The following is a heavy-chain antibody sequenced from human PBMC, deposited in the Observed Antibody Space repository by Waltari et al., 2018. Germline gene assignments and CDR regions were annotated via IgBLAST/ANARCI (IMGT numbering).Heavy chain of an antibody. CDR1: RFPFSRYA. J-gene: IGHJ4*02. D-gene: IGHD4-4*01. V-gene: IGHV3-23*01. CDR2: GCGDGAAP. Sequence: EVHLLESGGDLVHPGGSLRLSCAASRFPFSRYAMNWVRQAPGGGVGGVERGCGDGAAPMYADSVKGRFTISRDNSKTTLYLQMSSLRVEDTAVYYCATLYSDYADYWGQGTLVTVSS. CDR3: ATLYSDYADY.